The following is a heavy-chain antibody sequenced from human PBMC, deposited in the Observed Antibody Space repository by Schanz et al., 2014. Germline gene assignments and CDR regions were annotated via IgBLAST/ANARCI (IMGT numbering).Heavy chain of an antibody. CDR3: AREEGWGIAAAGPKHYYCGMDV. CDR2: ISSSSSYI. J-gene: IGHJ6*02. CDR1: GFTFSSYS. Sequence: EVQLVASGGGLVKPGGSLRLSCAASGFTFSSYSMNWVRQAPGKGLEWVSSISSSSSYIYYADSVKGRFTISRDNAKNSLYLQMNSLRDEDTAVYYCAREEGWGIAAAGPKHYYCGMDVWGQGTTXTVSS. D-gene: IGHD6-13*01. V-gene: IGHV3-21*01.